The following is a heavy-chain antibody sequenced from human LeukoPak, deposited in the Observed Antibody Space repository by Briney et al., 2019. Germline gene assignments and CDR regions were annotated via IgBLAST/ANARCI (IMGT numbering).Heavy chain of an antibody. CDR1: GGSISSGDYY. Sequence: SQTLSLTCTVSGGSISSGDYYWSWIRQPPGKGLEWIAYMYYSGSTYYNPSLKSRVTMSADTSKNQLSLKLSSVTDADTAVYYCARPYYYDSRIDPWGQGILVTVSS. CDR2: MYYSGST. J-gene: IGHJ5*02. V-gene: IGHV4-30-4*01. CDR3: ARPYYYDSRIDP. D-gene: IGHD3-22*01.